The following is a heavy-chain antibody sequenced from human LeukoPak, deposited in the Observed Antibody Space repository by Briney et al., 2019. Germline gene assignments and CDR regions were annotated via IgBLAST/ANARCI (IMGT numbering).Heavy chain of an antibody. Sequence: ASVKVSCKASGYTFTGYYMHWVRQAPGQGLEWMGWIYPNSGGTNYAQKFQGRVTMTRDTSISTAYMELSRLRSDDTAVYYCARASMYYDFWSGPYRTYYFDYWGQGTLVTVSS. CDR1: GYTFTGYY. CDR3: ARASMYYDFWSGPYRTYYFDY. J-gene: IGHJ4*02. CDR2: IYPNSGGT. V-gene: IGHV1-2*02. D-gene: IGHD3-3*01.